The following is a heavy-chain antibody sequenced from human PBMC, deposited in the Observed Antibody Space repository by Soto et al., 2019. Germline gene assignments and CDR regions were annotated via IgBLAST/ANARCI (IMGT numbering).Heavy chain of an antibody. CDR1: GFTFSNAW. D-gene: IGHD3-10*01. CDR3: TTLASLITMVRGVPTVFDY. J-gene: IGHJ4*02. V-gene: IGHV3-15*07. CDR2: IKSKTDGGTT. Sequence: GGSLRLSCAASGFTFSNAWMNWVRQAPGKGLEWVGRIKSKTDGGTTDYAAPVKGRFTISRDDSKNTLYLQMNSLKTEDTAVYYCTTLASLITMVRGVPTVFDYWGQGTLVTVSS.